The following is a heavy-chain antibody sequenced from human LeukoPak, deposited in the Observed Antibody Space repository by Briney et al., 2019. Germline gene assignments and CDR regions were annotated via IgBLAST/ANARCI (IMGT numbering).Heavy chain of an antibody. J-gene: IGHJ3*02. V-gene: IGHV1-69*04. D-gene: IGHD6-13*01. CDR2: IIPILGIA. CDR3: ARAWVIAAAGTGAFDI. Sequence: GASVKVSCKASVGTFSSYAISWVRQAPGQGLEWMGRIIPILGIANYAQKFQGRVTITADKSTSTAYMELSSLRSEDTAVYYCARAWVIAAAGTGAFDIWGQGTMVTVSS. CDR1: VGTFSSYA.